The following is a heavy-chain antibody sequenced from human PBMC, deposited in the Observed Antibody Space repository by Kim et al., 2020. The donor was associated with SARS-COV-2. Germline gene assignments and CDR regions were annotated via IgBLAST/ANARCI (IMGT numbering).Heavy chain of an antibody. D-gene: IGHD2-2*01. V-gene: IGHV3-15*01. Sequence: GGSLRLSCAASGFTFSNAWMSWVRQAPGKGLEWVGRIKSKTDGGTTDYAAPVKGRFTISRDDSKNTLYLQMNSLKTEDTAVYYCTTPYCSSTSYRFPCSRTWGQGTLVTVSS. CDR3: TTPYCSSTSYRFPCSRT. CDR2: IKSKTDGGTT. J-gene: IGHJ5*02. CDR1: GFTFSNAW.